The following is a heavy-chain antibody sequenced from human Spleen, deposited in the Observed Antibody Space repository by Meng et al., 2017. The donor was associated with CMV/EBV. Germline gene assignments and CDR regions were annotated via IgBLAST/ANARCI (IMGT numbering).Heavy chain of an antibody. Sequence: SETLSLTSRVSSHSISSDYYWSWIRQPPGKGLEWIGEINHSGSTNYNPSLKSRVTISVDTAKNQFSLKLSPVTAADTAVYYCARGRVQLWFLHYYYYDMDVWGQGTTVTVSS. J-gene: IGHJ6*02. CDR2: INHSGST. V-gene: IGHV4-34*01. D-gene: IGHD5-18*01. CDR1: SHSISSDYY. CDR3: ARGRVQLWFLHYYYYDMDV.